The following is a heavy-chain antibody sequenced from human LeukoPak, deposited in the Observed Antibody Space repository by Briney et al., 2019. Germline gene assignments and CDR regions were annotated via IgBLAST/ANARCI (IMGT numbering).Heavy chain of an antibody. J-gene: IGHJ2*01. CDR2: INPNSGGT. D-gene: IGHD2-15*01. Sequence: ASVKVSCKASGYTFTDYYIHWVRQAPEQGLEWVVWINPNSGGTNYAQKFQGRVTMTRDTSISTAYMELSRLRPDDTAVYYCSRPRDEGGLYWNFDLWGRGTLVTVSS. CDR3: SRPRDEGGLYWNFDL. V-gene: IGHV1-2*02. CDR1: GYTFTDYY.